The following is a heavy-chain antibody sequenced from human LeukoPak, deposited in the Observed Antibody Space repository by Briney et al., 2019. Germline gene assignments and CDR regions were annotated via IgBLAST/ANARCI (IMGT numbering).Heavy chain of an antibody. CDR2: IYYRGST. CDR1: GGSISSHY. CDR3: ARELDWNYVFDY. J-gene: IGHJ4*02. V-gene: IGHV4-59*11. Sequence: SETLSLTCTVSGGSISSHYWSWIRQPPGKGLEWIGYIYYRGSTNYNPSLKSRVTISVDTSKNQFSLKLSSVTAADTAVYYCARELDWNYVFDYWGQGTLVTVSS. D-gene: IGHD1-7*01.